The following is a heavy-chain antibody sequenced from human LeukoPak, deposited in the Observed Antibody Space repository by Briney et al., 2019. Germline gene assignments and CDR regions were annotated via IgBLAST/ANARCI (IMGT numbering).Heavy chain of an antibody. CDR1: GFTFSSYA. Sequence: GGSLRLSCAASGFTFSSYAMHWVRQAPGKGLEWVAVISYDGSNKYYADSVKGRFTISRDNSKNTLYLQMNSLRAEDTAMYYCASPKVGNYYGMDVWGQGTTVTVSS. CDR3: ASPKVGNYYGMDV. D-gene: IGHD2-15*01. V-gene: IGHV3-30-3*01. J-gene: IGHJ6*02. CDR2: ISYDGSNK.